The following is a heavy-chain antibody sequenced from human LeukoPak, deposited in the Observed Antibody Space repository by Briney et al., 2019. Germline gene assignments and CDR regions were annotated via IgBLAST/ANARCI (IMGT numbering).Heavy chain of an antibody. Sequence: SETLSLTCTVYGGSISSYYWSWIRQPPGKGLEWIGYIYYSGSTNYNPSLKSRVTISVDTSKNQFSLKLSSVTAADTAVYYCAGVYYYMDVWGKGTTVTVSS. J-gene: IGHJ6*03. V-gene: IGHV4-59*01. CDR1: GGSISSYY. CDR3: AGVYYYMDV. CDR2: IYYSGST.